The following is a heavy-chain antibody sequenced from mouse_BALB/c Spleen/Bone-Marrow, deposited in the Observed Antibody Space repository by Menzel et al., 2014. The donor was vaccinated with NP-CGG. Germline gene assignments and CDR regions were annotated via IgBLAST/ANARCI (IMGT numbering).Heavy chain of an antibody. J-gene: IGHJ4*01. D-gene: IGHD4-1*01. Sequence: LEESGAELVRPGTSVKVSCKASGYAFTNYLIGWVKQRPGQGLEWIGVINPGSGGTNYNEKFRGKATLTADKSSSTAYMQLSCLTSDDSAVYFCARCLTGTIALAFWGQGASVTVSS. V-gene: IGHV1-54*01. CDR1: GYAFTNYL. CDR2: INPGSGGT. CDR3: ARCLTGTIALAF.